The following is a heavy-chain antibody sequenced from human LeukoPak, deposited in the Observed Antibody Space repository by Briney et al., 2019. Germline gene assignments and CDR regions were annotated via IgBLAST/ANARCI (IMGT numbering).Heavy chain of an antibody. Sequence: QPSETLSLTCTVSGDSISSYYWSWVRQPAGKGLEWIGRIHPSGSTNYNPSLRSRVTISVDTSKNQFSLKLSSVTAADTAVYYCARHVQYSSSWYYFDYWGQGTLVTVSS. J-gene: IGHJ4*02. CDR2: IHPSGST. V-gene: IGHV4-4*07. CDR3: ARHVQYSSSWYYFDY. D-gene: IGHD6-13*01. CDR1: GDSISSYY.